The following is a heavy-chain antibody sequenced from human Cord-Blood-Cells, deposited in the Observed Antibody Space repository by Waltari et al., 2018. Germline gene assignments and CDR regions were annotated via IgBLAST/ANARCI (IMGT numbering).Heavy chain of an antibody. J-gene: IGHJ6*02. D-gene: IGHD1-26*01. CDR3: ARAHTGSYYVGGMDV. CDR2: IYHSGST. CDR1: GYSIRSGYY. Sequence: QVQLQESGPGLVKPSEPLSLTCAVSGYSIRSGYYWGWIRQPPGKGLEWIGSIYHSGSTYYNPSLKSRVTISVDTSKNQFSLKLSSVTAADTAVYYCARAHTGSYYVGGMDVWGQGTTVTVSS. V-gene: IGHV4-38-2*01.